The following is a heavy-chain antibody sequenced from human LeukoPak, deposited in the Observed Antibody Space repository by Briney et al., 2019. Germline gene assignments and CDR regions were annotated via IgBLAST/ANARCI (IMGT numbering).Heavy chain of an antibody. CDR3: ARGKWYCPPP. CDR1: GFTFSNYW. V-gene: IGHV3-7*03. Sequence: PGGSLRLPCVVSGFTFSNYWMSWVRQAPGKGLEWVVNIKEDGNEKYYVESVKGRFTISRDNARNSLYLQMNSLRPEDTAVYYCARGKWYCPPPWGQGTLVTVSS. CDR2: IKEDGNEK. D-gene: IGHD2-15*01. J-gene: IGHJ5*02.